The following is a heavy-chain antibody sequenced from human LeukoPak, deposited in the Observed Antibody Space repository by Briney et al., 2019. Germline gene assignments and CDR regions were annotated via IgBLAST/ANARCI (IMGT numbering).Heavy chain of an antibody. CDR2: IYPDDSDT. D-gene: IGHD2-8*01. CDR3: ARLVYCSNDVCYSNYYYSMDV. CDR1: GYTFSSYW. V-gene: IGHV5-51*01. J-gene: IGHJ6*03. Sequence: GESLKISCKGAGYTFSSYWIGWVRQMPGKGVGWMGIIYPDDSDTRYSPSFQGQGTIAADKSISTAYLQWSSLKASDTAMYYCARLVYCSNDVCYSNYYYSMDVWGKGTTVTVSS.